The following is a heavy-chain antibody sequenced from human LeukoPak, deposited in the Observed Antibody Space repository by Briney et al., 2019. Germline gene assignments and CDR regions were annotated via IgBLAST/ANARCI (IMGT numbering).Heavy chain of an antibody. D-gene: IGHD3-10*01. J-gene: IGHJ4*02. CDR1: GYTFTSYY. CDR3: ARVGGSGSYSLRSLDY. CDR2: INPSGGST. V-gene: IGHV1-46*01. Sequence: GASVKVSCKASGYTFTSYYMHWVRQAPGQGLEWMGIINPSGGSTSYARKFQGRVTMTRDTSTSTVYMELSSLRSEDTAVYYCARVGGSGSYSLRSLDYWGQGTLVTVSS.